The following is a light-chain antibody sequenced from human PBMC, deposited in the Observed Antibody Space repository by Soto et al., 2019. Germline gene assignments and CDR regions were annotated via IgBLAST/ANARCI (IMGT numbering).Light chain of an antibody. CDR3: QHYGGAPRT. V-gene: IGKV3-20*01. J-gene: IGKJ1*01. CDR2: GAS. CDR1: QSVSSSY. Sequence: EIVLTQSPGTLSLSAGERATLSCRASQSVSSSYLAWYQQKPGQAPRLLIYGASSRAAGIPDRFSGSGSGTDFTLTISRLEPEDFAVFYCQHYGGAPRTFGQGTKVEIK.